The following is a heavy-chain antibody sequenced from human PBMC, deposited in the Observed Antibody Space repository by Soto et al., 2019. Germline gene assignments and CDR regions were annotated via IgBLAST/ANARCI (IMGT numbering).Heavy chain of an antibody. CDR2: IYHGGST. J-gene: IGHJ5*02. D-gene: IGHD3-22*01. V-gene: IGHV4-38-2*01. CDR1: GYSISSGYY. CDR3: ARVGPWVPYYYESSPYTFENWFDP. Sequence: SETLSLTCAVSGYSISSGYYWGWLRHPPGKGLEWIGRIYHGGSTYYNPSLDSRVTLSIDMTNNHVSLILNSATAAATAVYYCARVGPWVPYYYESSPYTFENWFDPWGQGTLVTV.